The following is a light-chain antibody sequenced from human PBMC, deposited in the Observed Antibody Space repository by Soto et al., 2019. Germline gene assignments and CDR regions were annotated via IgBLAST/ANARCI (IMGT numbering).Light chain of an antibody. Sequence: QSVLPQPPSASGSPGQSVTISCTGTSRDIGGYDFVSWYQQHPGKAHKLLIYDVIKRPSGVPDRFSGSKSGHTASLTVSGLQTDDEADYYCSSYGGSNNLLFGGGTKVTVL. J-gene: IGLJ2*01. CDR3: SSYGGSNNLL. CDR2: DVI. V-gene: IGLV2-8*01. CDR1: SRDIGGYDF.